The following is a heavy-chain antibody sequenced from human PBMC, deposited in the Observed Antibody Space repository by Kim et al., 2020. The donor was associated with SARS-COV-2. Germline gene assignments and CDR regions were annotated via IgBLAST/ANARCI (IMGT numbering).Heavy chain of an antibody. CDR3: AKKRCSSTSCSYFDY. CDR2: ISGSGGST. Sequence: GGSLRLSCAASGFTFSSYAMSWVRQAPGKGLEWVSAISGSGGSTYYADSVKGRFNISRDNSKNTQYLQMNSLRAEDTAVYYCAKKRCSSTSCSYFDYWGQGILVAVSS. CDR1: GFTFSSYA. J-gene: IGHJ4*02. V-gene: IGHV3-23*01. D-gene: IGHD2-2*01.